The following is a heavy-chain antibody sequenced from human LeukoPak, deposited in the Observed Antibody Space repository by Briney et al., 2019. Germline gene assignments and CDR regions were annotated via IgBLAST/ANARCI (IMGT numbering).Heavy chain of an antibody. V-gene: IGHV3-21*01. CDR1: GLIFHDYS. CDR3: ARGYHSTSLTIQH. J-gene: IGHJ1*01. D-gene: IGHD6-13*01. CDR2: ISGPSDYA. Sequence: GGSLRLSCVVSGLIFHDYSMNWVRQAPGKGLEWVSSISGPSDYAYYTDSVKGRFTISRDNARNSLYLQMNSLRAEDTAVYYCARGYHSTSLTIQHWGQGTLVTVSS.